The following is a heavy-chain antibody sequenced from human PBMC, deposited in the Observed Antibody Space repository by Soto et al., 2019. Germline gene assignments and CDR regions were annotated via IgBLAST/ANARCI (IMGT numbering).Heavy chain of an antibody. CDR2: IYYSGST. V-gene: IGHV4-31*03. CDR3: ARDKGYCSGGSCYSFDY. CDR1: AGSISSGGYY. J-gene: IGHJ4*02. D-gene: IGHD2-15*01. Sequence: SETLSLTCTVSAGSISSGGYYWSWIRQHPEKGLEWIGYIYYSGSTYYNPSLKSRVTISVDTSKNQFSLKLSSVTAADTAVYYCARDKGYCSGGSCYSFDYWGQGTLVTVSS.